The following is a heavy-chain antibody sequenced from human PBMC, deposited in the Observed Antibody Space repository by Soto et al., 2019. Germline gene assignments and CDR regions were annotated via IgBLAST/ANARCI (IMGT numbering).Heavy chain of an antibody. CDR2: IYYSGST. J-gene: IGHJ4*02. CDR3: AYSSSRDFDY. CDR1: GGSISSGGYY. Sequence: SETLSLTCTVSGGSISSGGYYWSWIRQHPGKGLEWIGYIYYSGSTYYNPSLKSRVTISVDTSKNQFSLKLSSVTAADTAVYYCAYSSSRDFDYWGQGTLVTVSS. D-gene: IGHD6-6*01. V-gene: IGHV4-31*03.